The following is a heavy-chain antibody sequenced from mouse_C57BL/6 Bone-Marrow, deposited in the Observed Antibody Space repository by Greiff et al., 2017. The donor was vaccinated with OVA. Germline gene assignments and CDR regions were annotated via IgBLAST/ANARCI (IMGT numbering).Heavy chain of an antibody. CDR3: ARTLYGSTYYFDY. CDR1: GFTFSDYG. V-gene: IGHV5-17*01. J-gene: IGHJ2*01. Sequence: DVKLQESGGGLVKPGGSLKLSCAASGFTFSDYGMHWVRQAPEKGLEWVAYISSGSSTIYYADTVKGRFTISRDNAKNTLFLQMTSLRSEDTAMYYCARTLYGSTYYFDYWGQGTTLTVSS. CDR2: ISSGSSTI. D-gene: IGHD1-1*01.